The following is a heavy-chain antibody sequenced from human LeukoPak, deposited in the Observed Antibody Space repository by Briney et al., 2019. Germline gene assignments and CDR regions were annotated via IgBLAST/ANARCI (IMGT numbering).Heavy chain of an antibody. Sequence: PGGSLRLSCAASGFTFSSYAMSWVRQAPGKGLEWVSSITKSSTYVYYADSVKGRFTISRDNANNSLFLQMNNLGVDDTGVYYCARGSGVHVWGQGTLVLVSS. CDR1: GFTFSSYA. CDR2: ITKSSTYV. V-gene: IGHV3-21*04. J-gene: IGHJ4*02. CDR3: ARGSGVHV. D-gene: IGHD3-10*01.